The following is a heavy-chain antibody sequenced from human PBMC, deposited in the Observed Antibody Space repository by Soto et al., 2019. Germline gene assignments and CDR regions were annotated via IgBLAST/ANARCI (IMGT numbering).Heavy chain of an antibody. Sequence: SETLSLTVTVSGGSISSGDYYWSCIRQPPGKGLEWIGYIYYSGSTYYNPSLKSRVTISVDTSKNQLSLKLSSVTAADTAVYYCWGAADGYPLTHFDYWGQGTLVTVSS. D-gene: IGHD6-13*01. V-gene: IGHV4-30-4*02. CDR2: IYYSGST. CDR1: GGSISSGDYY. CDR3: WGAADGYPLTHFDY. J-gene: IGHJ4*02.